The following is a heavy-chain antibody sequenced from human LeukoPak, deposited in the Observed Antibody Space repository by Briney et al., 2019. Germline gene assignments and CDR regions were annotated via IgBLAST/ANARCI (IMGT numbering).Heavy chain of an antibody. J-gene: IGHJ4*02. CDR1: GGTISTYY. CDR3: ARDSSYCGADCYSFDY. V-gene: IGHV4-59*01. Sequence: PSETLSLTCTVSGGTISTYYWSWIRQPPGKGLEWIGYLFSSGSTNYNPSLKSRVTISVDTSKNQFSLKLNSVTAADTAVYYCARDSSYCGADCYSFDYWGQGTLVTVSS. CDR2: LFSSGST. D-gene: IGHD2-21*02.